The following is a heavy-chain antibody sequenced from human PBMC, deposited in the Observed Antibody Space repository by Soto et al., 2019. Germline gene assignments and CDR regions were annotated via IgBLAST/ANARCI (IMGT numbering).Heavy chain of an antibody. Sequence: TLSLTCAVSGGSISSGGHSWSWIRQPPGKGLEWIGYIYHSGSTHYNPSLKSRVTISVDRSKNQFSLKLSSVTAADTAVYYCARYSGYDYYCDYWGQGTLVTVS. D-gene: IGHD5-12*01. CDR2: IYHSGST. J-gene: IGHJ4*02. CDR1: GGSISSGGHS. CDR3: ARYSGYDYYCDY. V-gene: IGHV4-30-2*01.